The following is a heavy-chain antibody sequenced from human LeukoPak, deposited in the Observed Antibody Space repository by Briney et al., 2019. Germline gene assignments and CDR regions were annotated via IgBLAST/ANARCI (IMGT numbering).Heavy chain of an antibody. CDR3: AKDRVVVVPAESYFDY. J-gene: IGHJ4*02. D-gene: IGHD2-2*01. CDR2: ISGSGGST. V-gene: IGHV3-23*01. CDR1: GFTFSSYA. Sequence: QPGGSLRLSCAASGFTFSSYAMSWVRQAPGKGLEWVSAISGSGGSTYYADSVKGRFTISRDNSKSTLYLQMNSLRAEDTAVYYCAKDRVVVVPAESYFDYWGQGTLVTVSS.